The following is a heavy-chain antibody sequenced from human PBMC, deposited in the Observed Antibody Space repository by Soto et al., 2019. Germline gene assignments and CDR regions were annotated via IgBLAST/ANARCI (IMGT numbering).Heavy chain of an antibody. CDR3: ARGRAYDFWSGYYSTGVFDY. J-gene: IGHJ4*02. V-gene: IGHV4-34*01. CDR2: INHSGST. D-gene: IGHD3-3*01. Sequence: QVQLQQWGAGLLKPSETLSLTCAVYGGSFSGYYWSWIRQPPGKGLEWSGEINHSGSTNYNPSLKSLVTISVDTSKNQFSLKLSSVTAADTAVYYCARGRAYDFWSGYYSTGVFDYWGQGTLVTVSS. CDR1: GGSFSGYY.